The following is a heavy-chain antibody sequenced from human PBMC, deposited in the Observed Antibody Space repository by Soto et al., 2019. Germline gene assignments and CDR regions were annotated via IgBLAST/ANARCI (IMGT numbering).Heavy chain of an antibody. V-gene: IGHV3-15*07. CDR3: TTDSYSTIIIVRFDY. J-gene: IGHJ4*01. CDR1: GFTFTNAW. D-gene: IGHD3-22*01. CDR2: IKSKTDGGTT. Sequence: PVGSLRLSCAASGFTFTNAWINWVRQAPGKGLEWVGRIKSKTDGGTTDYAEPVKGRFAISRDDSNNMVYLQMNSLKIEDTAVYYFTTDSYSTIIIVRFDYWGHGTLVTVSS.